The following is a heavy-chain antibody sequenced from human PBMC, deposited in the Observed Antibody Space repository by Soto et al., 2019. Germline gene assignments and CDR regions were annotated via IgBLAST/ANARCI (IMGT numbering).Heavy chain of an antibody. D-gene: IGHD6-19*01. V-gene: IGHV4-59*01. CDR1: GGSISSYY. CDR2: IYYSGST. CDR3: ARGGSSGSKYYYYYMDV. Sequence: SETLSLTCTVSGGSISSYYWSWIRQPPGKGLELIGYIYYSGSTNYNPSLKSRVTISVDTSKNQFSLKLSSVTAADTAVYYCARGGSSGSKYYYYYMDVWGKGTTVTVSS. J-gene: IGHJ6*03.